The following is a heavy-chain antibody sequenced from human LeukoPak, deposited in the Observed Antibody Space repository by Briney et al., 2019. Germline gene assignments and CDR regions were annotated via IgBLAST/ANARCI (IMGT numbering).Heavy chain of an antibody. CDR1: GFTFSSYW. CDR2: IKQDGSEK. CDR3: ARGLVSGWYRFYYYYYMDV. V-gene: IGHV3-7*01. Sequence: GGSLRLSCAASGFTFSSYWMSWVRQAPGKGLEWVANIKQDGSEKYYVDSVKGRFTISRDNAKNSLYLQMNSLRAEDTAVYYCARGLVSGWYRFYYYYYMDVWGKGTTVTISS. J-gene: IGHJ6*03. D-gene: IGHD6-19*01.